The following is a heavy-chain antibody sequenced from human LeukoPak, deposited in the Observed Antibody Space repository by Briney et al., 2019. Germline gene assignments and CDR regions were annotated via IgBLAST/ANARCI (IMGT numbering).Heavy chain of an antibody. V-gene: IGHV4-61*02. CDR1: GGSISSGTYY. Sequence: PSQTLSLTCTVSGGSISSGTYYWSWIRQPAGKGLEWIGRFYTSGSTNYNPSLKSRVTISVDTSKNQFSLKLSSVTAADTAVYYCARNAMLYYYMDVWGKGITVTVSS. J-gene: IGHJ6*03. CDR2: FYTSGST. CDR3: ARNAMLYYYMDV. D-gene: IGHD2-2*01.